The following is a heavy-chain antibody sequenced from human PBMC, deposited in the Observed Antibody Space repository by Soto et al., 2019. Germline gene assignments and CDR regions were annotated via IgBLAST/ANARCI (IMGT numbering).Heavy chain of an antibody. CDR1: GFTFSSYS. CDR2: ICSSGSNK. D-gene: IGHD3-3*01. CDR3: ARDAGYDFWSGYLDY. J-gene: IGHJ4*02. Sequence: GGSLRLSCAASGFTFSSYSMHWVRQAPGKGLEWVSSICSSGSNKYYADSVKGRFTISRDNSKNTLYLQMNSLRAEDAAVYYCARDAGYDFWSGYLDYWGQGTLVTVSS. V-gene: IGHV3-21*01.